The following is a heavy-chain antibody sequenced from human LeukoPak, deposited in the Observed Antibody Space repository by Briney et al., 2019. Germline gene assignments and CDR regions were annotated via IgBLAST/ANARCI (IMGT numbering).Heavy chain of an antibody. CDR1: GFTFSSYG. CDR3: ARDYGSSWYEQSWFDP. Sequence: GGSLRLSCAASGFTFSSYGMHWVRQAPGKGLEWVAVIWYVGSNKYYADSVKGRFTISRDNSKNTLYLQMNSLRAEDTAVYYCARDYGSSWYEQSWFDPWGQGTLVTVSS. CDR2: IWYVGSNK. D-gene: IGHD6-13*01. V-gene: IGHV3-33*01. J-gene: IGHJ5*02.